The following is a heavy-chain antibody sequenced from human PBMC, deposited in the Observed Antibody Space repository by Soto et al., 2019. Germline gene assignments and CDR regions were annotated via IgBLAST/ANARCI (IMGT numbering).Heavy chain of an antibody. J-gene: IGHJ1*01. Sequence: QVQLQESGPGLVKPSQTLSLTCTVSGGSISSGGYYWSWIRQHPVKGLEWIGYIYYSRGTDYNPSLKSRVAISVDTSKNQFSLKLSSVTAADTAIYYCATNIAAREYFQHWGQGTLVTVSS. CDR1: GGSISSGGYY. CDR2: IYYSRGT. CDR3: ATNIAAREYFQH. V-gene: IGHV4-31*03. D-gene: IGHD6-6*01.